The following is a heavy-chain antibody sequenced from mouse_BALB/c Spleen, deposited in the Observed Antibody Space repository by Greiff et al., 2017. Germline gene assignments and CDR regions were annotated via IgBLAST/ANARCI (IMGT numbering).Heavy chain of an antibody. CDR2: IYPGSGST. Sequence: LQQPGSELVRPGASVKLSCKASGYTFTSYWMHWVKQRPGQGLEWIGNIYPGSGSTNYDEKFKSKATLTVDTSSSTAYMQLSSLTSEDSAVYYCTRQTYYAFMDYWGQGTSVTVSS. V-gene: IGHV1S22*01. J-gene: IGHJ4*01. D-gene: IGHD1-1*01. CDR3: TRQTYYAFMDY. CDR1: GYTFTSYW.